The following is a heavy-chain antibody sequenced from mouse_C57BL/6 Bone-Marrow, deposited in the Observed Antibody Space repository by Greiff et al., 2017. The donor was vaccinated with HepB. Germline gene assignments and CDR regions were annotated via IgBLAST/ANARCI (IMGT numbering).Heavy chain of an antibody. Sequence: QVQLQQSGAELVRPGTSVKMSCKASGYTFTNYWIGWAKQRPGHGLEWIGDIYPGGGYTNYNEKFKGKATLTADKSSSTAYMQFSSLTSEDSAIYYCARSGSSSNWYFDVWGTGTTVTVSS. J-gene: IGHJ1*03. CDR2: IYPGGGYT. CDR3: ARSGSSSNWYFDV. CDR1: GYTFTNYW. D-gene: IGHD1-1*01. V-gene: IGHV1-63*01.